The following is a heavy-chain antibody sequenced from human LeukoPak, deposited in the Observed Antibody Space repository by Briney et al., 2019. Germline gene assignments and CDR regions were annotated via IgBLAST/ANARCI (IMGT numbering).Heavy chain of an antibody. CDR1: GVSISSYY. CDR2: IYYSGST. CDR3: ARVKYCSGGSCYGTYYFDY. V-gene: IGHV4-59*01. D-gene: IGHD2-15*01. J-gene: IGHJ4*02. Sequence: SETLSLTCTVSGVSISSYYWSWLRQPPGKGLEWIGYIYYSGSTNYNPSLKSRVTISVDTSKNQFSLKLSSVTAADTAIYYCARVKYCSGGSCYGTYYFDYWGQGTLVTVAS.